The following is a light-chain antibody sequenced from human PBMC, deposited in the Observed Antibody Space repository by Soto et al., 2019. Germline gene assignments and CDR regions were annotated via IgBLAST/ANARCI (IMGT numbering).Light chain of an antibody. CDR3: ETWDSNTHV. V-gene: IGLV4-60*02. Sequence: QLVLTQSSSASASLGSSVKLTCTLSSGHSSYIIAWHQQQPGKAPRYLMKLEGSGSYNKGSGVPDRISGSSSGADRYLTISNLQFEDEADYYCETWDSNTHVFGTGTKVTVL. CDR2: LEGSGSY. CDR1: SGHSSYI. J-gene: IGLJ1*01.